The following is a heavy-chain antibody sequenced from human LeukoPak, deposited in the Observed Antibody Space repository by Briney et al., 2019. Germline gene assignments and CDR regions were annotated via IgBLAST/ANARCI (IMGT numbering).Heavy chain of an antibody. CDR3: EKDLGGSGDYRPY. V-gene: IGHV3-53*01. J-gene: IGHJ4*02. CDR2: IYSGGST. Sequence: GGSLRLSCAASGFTVSSNYMSWVRQAPGKGLEWVSVIYSGGSTYYADSVKGRFTISRDNSKNTLYLQMNSLSAEDTAVYYCEKDLGGSGDYRPYWGQGSVVTVSS. D-gene: IGHD2-21*02. CDR1: GFTVSSNY.